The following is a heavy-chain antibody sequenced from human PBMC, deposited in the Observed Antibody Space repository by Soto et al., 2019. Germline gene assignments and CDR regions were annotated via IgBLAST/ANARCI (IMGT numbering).Heavy chain of an antibody. CDR3: TKGVVVITSYFQH. D-gene: IGHD3-22*01. V-gene: IGHV3-30*18. CDR1: GFTFSSYG. Sequence: QVQLVESGGGVVQPGRSLRLSCAASGFTFSSYGMHWVRQAPGKGLEWVAVISYDESNKYYADSVKGRFTISRDNSKNTLYLQRNSLRAEDTAVYYCTKGVVVITSYFQHWGQGTLVTVSS. J-gene: IGHJ1*01. CDR2: ISYDESNK.